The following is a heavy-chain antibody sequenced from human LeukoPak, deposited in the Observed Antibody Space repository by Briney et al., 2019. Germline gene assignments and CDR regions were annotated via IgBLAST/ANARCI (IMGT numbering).Heavy chain of an antibody. Sequence: GGSLRLSCAASGFTFSSYAMSWVRQAPGKGLEWVSAISGSGGSTYYADSVKGRFTISRDNSKNTLYLQMNSLRAEDTAVYYCARAGERITIFGVVQPLPDYWGQGTLVTVSS. D-gene: IGHD3-3*01. CDR1: GFTFSSYA. J-gene: IGHJ4*02. V-gene: IGHV3-23*01. CDR2: ISGSGGST. CDR3: ARAGERITIFGVVQPLPDY.